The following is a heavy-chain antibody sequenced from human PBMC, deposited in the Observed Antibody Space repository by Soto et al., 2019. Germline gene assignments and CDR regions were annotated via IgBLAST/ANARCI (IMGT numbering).Heavy chain of an antibody. Sequence: SETLSLTCTVSGGSISSGGYYWSWIRQHPGKGLERIGYIYYSGSTYYNPSLKSRVTISVDTSKNQFSLKLSSVTAADTAVYYCARDSSRGFDYWGQGTLVTVPS. V-gene: IGHV4-31*03. CDR2: IYYSGST. CDR3: ARDSSRGFDY. J-gene: IGHJ4*02. CDR1: GGSISSGGYY. D-gene: IGHD6-13*01.